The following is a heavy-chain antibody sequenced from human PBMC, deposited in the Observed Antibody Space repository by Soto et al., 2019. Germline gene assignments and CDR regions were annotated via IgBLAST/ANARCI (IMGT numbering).Heavy chain of an antibody. D-gene: IGHD2-2*01. V-gene: IGHV3-48*02. CDR3: VRVYASNTFDL. CDR2: ISNSGSVI. CDR1: GFSCISYS. Sequence: EVQLVESGGNLVQAGGSLRLSCAASGFSCISYSMSWVRQAPGKGLEWVSYISNSGSVIHDADSVKGRFTISRDNAKNSLSLHMNSLRDEDTALYYCVRVYASNTFDLWGQGTVVTVSS. J-gene: IGHJ3*01.